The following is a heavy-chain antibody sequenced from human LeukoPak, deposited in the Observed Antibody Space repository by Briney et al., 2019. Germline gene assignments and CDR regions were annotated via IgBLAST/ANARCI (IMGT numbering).Heavy chain of an antibody. Sequence: SETLSLTCTASGGSISSYYWSWIRQPPGKGLEWIGYIYYSGSTNYNPSLKSRVTISVDTSKNQFSLKLSSVTAADTAVYYCARDFLGYCSSTSCPTYYGMDVWGQGTTVTVSS. CDR3: ARDFLGYCSSTSCPTYYGMDV. J-gene: IGHJ6*02. CDR1: GGSISSYY. V-gene: IGHV4-59*01. D-gene: IGHD2-2*01. CDR2: IYYSGST.